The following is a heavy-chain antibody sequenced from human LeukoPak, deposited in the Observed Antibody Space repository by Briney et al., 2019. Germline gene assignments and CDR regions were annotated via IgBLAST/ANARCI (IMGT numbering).Heavy chain of an antibody. CDR2: ISGSGGST. V-gene: IGHV3-23*01. CDR1: GFTFSSYA. Sequence: GGSLRLSCAASGFTFSSYAMSWVRQAPGKGLEWASAISGSGGSTYYADSVKGRFTISRDNSKNTLYLQMNSLRAEYTAVYYCAKDAIYYAILTGYTRDNWFDPWGQGTLVTVSS. J-gene: IGHJ5*02. D-gene: IGHD3-9*01. CDR3: AKDAIYYAILTGYTRDNWFDP.